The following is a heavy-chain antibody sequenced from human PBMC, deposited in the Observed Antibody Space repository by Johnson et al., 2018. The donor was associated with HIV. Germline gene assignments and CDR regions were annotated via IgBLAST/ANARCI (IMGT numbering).Heavy chain of an antibody. V-gene: IGHV3-66*02. Sequence: VQLVESGGGLVQSGGSLRLSCAASGFTVSSNYMSWVRQAPGKGLEWVSVIYSGGSTYYADSVKGRFTVSRDDSKNTLHLQMNSLRAEDTAVYYCAGAYYYDSSGYYDAFDIWGQGTMVTVSS. D-gene: IGHD3-22*01. CDR3: AGAYYYDSSGYYDAFDI. CDR2: IYSGGST. CDR1: GFTVSSNY. J-gene: IGHJ3*02.